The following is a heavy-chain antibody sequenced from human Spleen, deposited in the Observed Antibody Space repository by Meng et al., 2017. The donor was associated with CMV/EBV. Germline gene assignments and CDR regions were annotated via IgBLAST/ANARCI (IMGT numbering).Heavy chain of an antibody. CDR2: IYPDDSDT. Sequence: FLRIPCKASGYNFNSYWIGWVRQMPGKGLEWVRIIYPDDSDTRYSPSFQGQVTISADNSINTAYLQWRSLKASDTAIYYCARHDYAYWGQGTLVTVSS. V-gene: IGHV5-51*01. J-gene: IGHJ4*02. D-gene: IGHD4-17*01. CDR3: ARHDYAY. CDR1: GYNFNSYW.